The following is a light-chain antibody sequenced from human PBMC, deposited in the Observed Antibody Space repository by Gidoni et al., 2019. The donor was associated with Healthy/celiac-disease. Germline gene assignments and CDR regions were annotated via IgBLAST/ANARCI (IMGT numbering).Light chain of an antibody. J-gene: IGKJ4*01. Sequence: ETGLTQSPGTLSLSPGERATLSCRASQSVSSSYLAWYQQKPGQAPRLRIYGASSRATGIPDRFSGSGSGTDFTLTISRLEPEDFAVYYCQQYGSSPLTFGGXTKVEIK. CDR2: GAS. CDR1: QSVSSSY. V-gene: IGKV3-20*01. CDR3: QQYGSSPLT.